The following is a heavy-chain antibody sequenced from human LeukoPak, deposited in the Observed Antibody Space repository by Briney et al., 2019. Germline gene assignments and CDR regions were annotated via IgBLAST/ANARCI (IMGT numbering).Heavy chain of an antibody. J-gene: IGHJ4*02. V-gene: IGHV4-34*01. Sequence: PSETLSLTCAVYGGSFSGYYWSWIRQPPGKGLEWIGEINHSGSTNYNPPLKSRVTISVDTSKNQFSLKLSSVTAADTAVYYCARGARRGYGRYYFDYWGQGTLVIVSS. D-gene: IGHD4-17*01. CDR2: INHSGST. CDR1: GGSFSGYY. CDR3: ARGARRGYGRYYFDY.